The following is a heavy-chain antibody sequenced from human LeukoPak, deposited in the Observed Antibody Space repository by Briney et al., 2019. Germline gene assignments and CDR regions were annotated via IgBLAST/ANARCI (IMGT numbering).Heavy chain of an antibody. Sequence: GASVKVSCKASGDTFSNYAISWVRQAPGQGLEWMGGIIPIFGTAKYAQKFQGRVTITADTSTSTAYMELSSLRSEDTAVYYCARVLYSSSWYDLGTGFDPWGQGTLVTVSS. D-gene: IGHD6-13*01. J-gene: IGHJ5*02. CDR2: IIPIFGTA. V-gene: IGHV1-69*06. CDR3: ARVLYSSSWYDLGTGFDP. CDR1: GDTFSNYA.